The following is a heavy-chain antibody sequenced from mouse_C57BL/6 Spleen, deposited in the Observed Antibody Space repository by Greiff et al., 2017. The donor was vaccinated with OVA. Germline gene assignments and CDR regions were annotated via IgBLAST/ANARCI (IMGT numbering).Heavy chain of an antibody. Sequence: EVKLVESGGGLVKPGGSLKLSCAASGFTFSSYAMSWVRQTPEKRLEWVATISDGGSYTYYPDNVKGRFTISRDNAKNNLYLQMSHLKSEDTAMYYCARDQRVKLGPFDYWGQGTTLTVSS. J-gene: IGHJ2*01. CDR2: ISDGGSYT. D-gene: IGHD4-1*01. CDR1: GFTFSSYA. V-gene: IGHV5-4*01. CDR3: ARDQRVKLGPFDY.